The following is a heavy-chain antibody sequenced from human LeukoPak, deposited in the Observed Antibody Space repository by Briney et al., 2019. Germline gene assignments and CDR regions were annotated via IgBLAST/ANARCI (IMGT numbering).Heavy chain of an antibody. CDR3: ARGELGGAFDL. D-gene: IGHD3-16*01. Sequence: GGSLRLSCEASQFTFNNYGLHWVRQAPGRGLEWVAFIWTDGLKKSYADSVKGRFTISSDPSKNTQFLQMNSLRVEDTATYYCARGELGGAFDLWGRGTRVTASS. CDR1: QFTFNNYG. CDR2: IWTDGLKK. V-gene: IGHV3-33*01. J-gene: IGHJ3*01.